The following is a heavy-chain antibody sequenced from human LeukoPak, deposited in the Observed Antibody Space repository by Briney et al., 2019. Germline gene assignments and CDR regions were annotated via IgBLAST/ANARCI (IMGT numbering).Heavy chain of an antibody. CDR2: ISSSGSTI. CDR3: ARVALGDKYYDFWSGYYELDY. Sequence: GGSLRLSCAASGFTFSSYEMNWVRQAPGKGLEWVSYISSSGSTIYYADSVKGRFTISRDNAKTSLYLQMNSLRAEDTAVYYCARVALGDKYYDFWSGYYELDYWGQGTLVTVSS. CDR1: GFTFSSYE. D-gene: IGHD3-3*01. V-gene: IGHV3-48*03. J-gene: IGHJ4*02.